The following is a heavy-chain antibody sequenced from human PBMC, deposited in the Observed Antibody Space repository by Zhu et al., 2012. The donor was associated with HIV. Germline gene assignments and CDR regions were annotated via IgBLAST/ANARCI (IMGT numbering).Heavy chain of an antibody. Sequence: QVQLQESGPGLVKPSETLSLTCAVSGNSISSGYYWGWIRQPPGKGLEWIGSIHRGGGTYHNPSLESRVTLSVDTSKNQFSLRLSSLTAADTAVYYCARQVQYQLLDYWGQGTLVTVSS. CDR2: IHRGGGT. CDR1: GNSISSGYY. CDR3: ARQVQYQLLDY. D-gene: IGHD2-2*01. V-gene: IGHV4-38-2*01. J-gene: IGHJ4*02.